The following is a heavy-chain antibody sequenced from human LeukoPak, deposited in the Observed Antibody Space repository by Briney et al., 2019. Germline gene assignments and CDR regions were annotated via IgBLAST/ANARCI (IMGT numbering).Heavy chain of an antibody. CDR1: GGSISSYY. CDR2: IYTSGST. V-gene: IGHV4-4*07. Sequence: SETLSLTCTVSGGSISSYYWSWIRQPAGKGLEWIGRIYTSGSTNYNPSLKSRVTMSVDTSKNQLSLKLSSVTAADTAVYYCAREGLCSGGSCYRPFFDYWGQGTLVTVSS. D-gene: IGHD2-15*01. CDR3: AREGLCSGGSCYRPFFDY. J-gene: IGHJ4*02.